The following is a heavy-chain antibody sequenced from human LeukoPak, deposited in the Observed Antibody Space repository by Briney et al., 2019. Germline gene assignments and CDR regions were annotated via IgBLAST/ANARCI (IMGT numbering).Heavy chain of an antibody. CDR2: INHSGST. Sequence: SETLSLTCAVYGGSFSGYYWSWIRQPPGKGLERIGEINHSGSTNYNPSLKSRVTISVDTSKNQFSLKLSSVTAADTAVYYCARGIGYDFWSGYSYYYYGMDVWGQGTTVTVSS. V-gene: IGHV4-34*01. J-gene: IGHJ6*02. CDR3: ARGIGYDFWSGYSYYYYGMDV. D-gene: IGHD3-3*01. CDR1: GGSFSGYY.